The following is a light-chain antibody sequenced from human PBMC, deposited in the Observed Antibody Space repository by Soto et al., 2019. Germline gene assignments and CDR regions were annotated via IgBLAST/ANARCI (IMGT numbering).Light chain of an antibody. CDR2: DVS. CDR3: CSYAGSYPVV. CDR1: SSDVGAYNY. V-gene: IGLV2-11*01. Sequence: QSALTQPRSVSGSPGQSVTISCTGTSSDVGAYNYVSWYQQYPGKAPKLMINDVSNRPSGVPDRFSGSKSGNTASLTISGLQAEDEADYYCCSYAGSYPVVFGGGTKVTVL. J-gene: IGLJ2*01.